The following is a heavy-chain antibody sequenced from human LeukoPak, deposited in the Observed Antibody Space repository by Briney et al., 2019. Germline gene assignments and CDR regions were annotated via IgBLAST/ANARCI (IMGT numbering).Heavy chain of an antibody. Sequence: GGSLRLSCAASGFTFRNYWMHWLRQAPGKGLVWVSCINSDGSSRSYADSVKGRFTISRDNAKNTMYLQMNSLRAEATGVYYCARRRYCSGGSWYSSLSTLDMWGQGTMVTVSS. V-gene: IGHV3-74*01. D-gene: IGHD2-15*01. J-gene: IGHJ3*02. CDR1: GFTFRNYW. CDR2: INSDGSSR. CDR3: ARRRYCSGGSWYSSLSTLDM.